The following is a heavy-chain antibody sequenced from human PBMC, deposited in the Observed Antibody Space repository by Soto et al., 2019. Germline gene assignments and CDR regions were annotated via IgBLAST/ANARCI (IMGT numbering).Heavy chain of an antibody. V-gene: IGHV3-7*03. CDR3: ARDGSYYDFWSGYNYYYGMDV. Sequence: PGGSLRLSCAASGFTFSSYWMSWVRQAPGKGLEWVANIKQDGSEKYYVDSVKGRFTISRDNAKSSLYLQMNSLRAEDTAVYYCARDGSYYDFWSGYNYYYGMDVWGQGTTVTVSS. J-gene: IGHJ6*02. D-gene: IGHD3-3*01. CDR1: GFTFSSYW. CDR2: IKQDGSEK.